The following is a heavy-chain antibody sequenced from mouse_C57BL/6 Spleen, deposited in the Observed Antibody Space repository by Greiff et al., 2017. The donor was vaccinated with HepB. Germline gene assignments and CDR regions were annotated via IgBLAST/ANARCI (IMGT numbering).Heavy chain of an antibody. V-gene: IGHV1-81*01. CDR2: IYPRSGNT. J-gene: IGHJ2*01. CDR3: ARIITTVVDPYYFDY. CDR1: GYTFTSYG. Sequence: QVHVKQSGAELARPGASVKLSCKASGYTFTSYGISWVKQRTGQGLEWIGEIYPRSGNTYYNEKFKGKATLTADKSSSTAYMELRSLTSEDSAVYFCARIITTVVDPYYFDYWGQGTTRTVSS. D-gene: IGHD1-1*01.